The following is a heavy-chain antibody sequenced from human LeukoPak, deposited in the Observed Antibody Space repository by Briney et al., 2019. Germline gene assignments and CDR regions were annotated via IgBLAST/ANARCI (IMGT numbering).Heavy chain of an antibody. V-gene: IGHV1-18*01. D-gene: IGHD3-22*01. Sequence: AAVKVSCTASGYTFTSYGISWVRHAPGPGLEWMGWISAYNGNTNYAQKLQGRVTMTTDTATSTAYMELRSLRSDDTAVYYCARAVGYYYDSSGPAYFDYWGQGTLVTVSS. J-gene: IGHJ4*02. CDR2: ISAYNGNT. CDR1: GYTFTSYG. CDR3: ARAVGYYYDSSGPAYFDY.